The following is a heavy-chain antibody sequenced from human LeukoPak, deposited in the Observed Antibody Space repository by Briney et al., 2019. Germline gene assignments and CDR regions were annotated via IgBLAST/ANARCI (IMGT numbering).Heavy chain of an antibody. V-gene: IGHV3-21*01. CDR3: ARSDPNQVDCFYMDV. CDR2: ISSTSTYM. J-gene: IGHJ6*03. Sequence: GGSLRLSCAASGFTFSGYIVTWVRQAPGKGLEWVSSISSTSTYMYYADSVKGRFTISRDNAKDPLYLQMNSLRAEDTAVYYCARSDPNQVDCFYMDVWGKGTTVTVSS. CDR1: GFTFSGYI.